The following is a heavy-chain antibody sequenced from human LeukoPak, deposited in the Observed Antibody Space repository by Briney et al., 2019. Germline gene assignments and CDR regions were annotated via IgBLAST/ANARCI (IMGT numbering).Heavy chain of an antibody. CDR3: ARTELRFLEWLYSPGYYFDY. Sequence: PSETLSLTCTVSGGSISSSSYYWGWIRQPPGKGLEWIGSIYYSGSTYYNPSLKSRVTISVDTSKNQFSLKLSSVTAADTAVYYCARTELRFLEWLYSPGYYFDYWGQGTLVTVSS. V-gene: IGHV4-39*07. D-gene: IGHD3-3*01. CDR2: IYYSGST. J-gene: IGHJ4*02. CDR1: GGSISSSSYY.